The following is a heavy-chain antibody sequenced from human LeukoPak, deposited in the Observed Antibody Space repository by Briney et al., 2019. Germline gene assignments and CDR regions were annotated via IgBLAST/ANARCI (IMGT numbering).Heavy chain of an antibody. D-gene: IGHD6-13*01. CDR2: ISSSGSTI. CDR3: ASPAAQGGRWRFAL. J-gene: IGHJ2*01. V-gene: IGHV3-48*04. Sequence: GGSLRLSCAASGFTLSSYTMNWVRQAPGKGPEWVSYISSSGSTIYYADSVKGRFTISRDNAKNSLYLQMNTLRAEDTAVYYCASPAAQGGRWRFALWGRGTLVTVSS. CDR1: GFTLSSYT.